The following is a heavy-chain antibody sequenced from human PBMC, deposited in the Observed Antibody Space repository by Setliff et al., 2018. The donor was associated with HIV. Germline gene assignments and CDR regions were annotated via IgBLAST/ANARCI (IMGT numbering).Heavy chain of an antibody. V-gene: IGHV3-21*06. CDR2: ISSSSNYI. D-gene: IGHD2-8*01. J-gene: IGHJ4*02. Sequence: PGGSLRLSCATSGFTFSSYSLSWVRQAPGKGLEWVSSISSSSNYIYYADSMKGRFTISRDNAKNSLYLQMNSLRAEDTAVYYCVRGSPTYYFFDYWGQGTLVTVSS. CDR3: VRGSPTYYFFDY. CDR1: GFTFSSYS.